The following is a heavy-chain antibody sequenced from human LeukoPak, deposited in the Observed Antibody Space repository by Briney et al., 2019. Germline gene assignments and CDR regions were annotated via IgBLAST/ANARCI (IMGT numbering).Heavy chain of an antibody. CDR1: GFTFSSYG. J-gene: IGHJ6*02. CDR2: ISYDGSNK. D-gene: IGHD3-10*01. V-gene: IGHV3-30*18. Sequence: GGSLRLSCAASGFTFSSYGMHWVRQAPGKGLEWVAVISYDGSNKYYADSVKGRSTISRDNSKNTLYLQMNSLRAEDTAVYYCAKVGDGLGSYLRPYYYGMDVWGQGTTVTVSS. CDR3: AKVGDGLGSYLRPYYYGMDV.